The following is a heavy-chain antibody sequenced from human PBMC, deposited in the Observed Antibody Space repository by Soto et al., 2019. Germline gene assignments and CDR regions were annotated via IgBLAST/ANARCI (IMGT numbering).Heavy chain of an antibody. Sequence: QVQLVESGGGVVQPGRSLRLSCAASGFTFSSYAMHWVRQAPGKGLEWVAVISYDGSNKYYADSVKGRFTNSRDNSKNTLYLQINSLRGEDTAVYYCARESRSRPFDYWGQETLVTASS. V-gene: IGHV3-30-3*01. CDR1: GFTFSSYA. CDR3: ARESRSRPFDY. J-gene: IGHJ4*02. CDR2: ISYDGSNK.